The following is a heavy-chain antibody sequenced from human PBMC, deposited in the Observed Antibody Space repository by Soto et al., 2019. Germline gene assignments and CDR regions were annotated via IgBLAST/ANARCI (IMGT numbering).Heavy chain of an antibody. Sequence: EVQLAESGGGLVQPGGSLRLSCAASGFTFSDHYMDWVRQAPGKGLEWVGRSRDKVHSHTTEYAASVKGRFTISRGDSENSLYLQMNSLKTDGTAVYYCARGVVSTGYCDYWGQGTVVTVSS. CDR1: GFTFSDHY. V-gene: IGHV3-72*01. D-gene: IGHD5-12*01. CDR3: ARGVVSTGYCDY. J-gene: IGHJ4*02. CDR2: SRDKVHSHTT.